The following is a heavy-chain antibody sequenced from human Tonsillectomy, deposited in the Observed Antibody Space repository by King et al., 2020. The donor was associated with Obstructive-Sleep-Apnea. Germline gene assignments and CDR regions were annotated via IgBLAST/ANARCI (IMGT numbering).Heavy chain of an antibody. Sequence: VQLVESGAEVKKPGSSVKVSCKASGGTFSSYAISWVRQAPGQGLEWMGGIIPIFGTANYAQKFQGRVTITADESTSTAYMELSSLRSEDTAVYYCARDPYYYDSSGYFENAFDIWGQGTMVTVSS. V-gene: IGHV1-69*01. J-gene: IGHJ3*02. D-gene: IGHD3-22*01. CDR3: ARDPYYYDSSGYFENAFDI. CDR2: IIPIFGTA. CDR1: GGTFSSYA.